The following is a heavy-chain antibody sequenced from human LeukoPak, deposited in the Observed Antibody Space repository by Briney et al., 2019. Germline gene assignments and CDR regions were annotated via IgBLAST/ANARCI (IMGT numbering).Heavy chain of an antibody. J-gene: IGHJ4*02. D-gene: IGHD4-17*01. Sequence: GGSLRLSCAASGFTFSSYGMHWVRQAPGKGLECMAFIRYDGSNKYYADFVKGRFTISRDNAKNSLYLQMNSLRAEDTALYYCARDLTGGMTTVTTILGYWGQGTLVTVSS. CDR1: GFTFSSYG. V-gene: IGHV3-30*02. CDR2: IRYDGSNK. CDR3: ARDLTGGMTTVTTILGY.